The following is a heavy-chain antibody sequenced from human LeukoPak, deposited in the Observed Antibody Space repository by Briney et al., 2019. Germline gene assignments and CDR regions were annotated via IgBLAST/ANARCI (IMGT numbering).Heavy chain of an antibody. J-gene: IGHJ4*02. CDR2: IYYSGST. CDR3: AREPSHYYDSSGYFYY. CDR1: GGSISSSSYY. Sequence: SETLSLTCTVSGGSISSSSYYWGWIRQPPGKGLEWIGSIYYSGSTYCTPSLKSRVTISIDTSKNQFSLKLSSVTAADTAVYYCAREPSHYYDSSGYFYYWGQGTLVTVSS. V-gene: IGHV4-39*07. D-gene: IGHD3-22*01.